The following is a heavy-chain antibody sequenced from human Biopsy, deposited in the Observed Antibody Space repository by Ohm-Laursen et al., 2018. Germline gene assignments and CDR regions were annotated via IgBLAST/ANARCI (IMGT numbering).Heavy chain of an antibody. Sequence: ASVKVSCKPSGYTFTSYEINWVRQATGQGLEWMGWMNPDSGNTGYAQNFQGRVTMTRNTSISTAYMELSSLRSEDTAVYFCARADPPLFYYGSGSSNWFDPWGQGTLVTVPS. CDR1: GYTFTSYE. J-gene: IGHJ5*02. CDR3: ARADPPLFYYGSGSSNWFDP. D-gene: IGHD3-10*01. CDR2: MNPDSGNT. V-gene: IGHV1-8*01.